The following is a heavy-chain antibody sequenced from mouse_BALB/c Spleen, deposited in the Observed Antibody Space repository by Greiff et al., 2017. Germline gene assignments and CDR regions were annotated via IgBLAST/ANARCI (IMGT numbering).Heavy chain of an antibody. Sequence: EVKLVESGPGLVKPSQSLSLTCTVTGYSITSDYAWNWIRQFPGNKLEWMGYISYSGSTSYNPSLKSRISITRDTSKNQFFLQLNSVTTEDTATYYCARKSRVDYYGNYYAMDYWGQGTSVTVSS. J-gene: IGHJ4*01. CDR3: ARKSRVDYYGNYYAMDY. CDR1: GYSITSDYA. D-gene: IGHD2-1*01. CDR2: ISYSGST. V-gene: IGHV3-2*02.